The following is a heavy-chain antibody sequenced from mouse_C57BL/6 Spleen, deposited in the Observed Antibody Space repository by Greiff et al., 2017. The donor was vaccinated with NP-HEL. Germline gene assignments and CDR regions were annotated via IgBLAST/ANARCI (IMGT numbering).Heavy chain of an antibody. D-gene: IGHD1-1*01. CDR2: ISSGGSYT. CDR1: GFTFSSYG. CDR3: ARQGSTVVAPDYAMDD. J-gene: IGHJ4*01. V-gene: IGHV5-6*01. Sequence: DVHLVESGGDLVKPGGSLKLSCAASGFTFSSYGMSWVRQTPDKRLEWVATISSGGSYTYYPDSVKGRFTISRDNAKNTLYLQMSSLKSEDTAMYYCARQGSTVVAPDYAMDDWGQGTSVTVSS.